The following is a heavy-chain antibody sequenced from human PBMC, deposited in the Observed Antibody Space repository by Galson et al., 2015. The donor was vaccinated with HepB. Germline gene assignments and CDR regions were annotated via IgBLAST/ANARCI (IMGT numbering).Heavy chain of an antibody. CDR2: IYHSGSS. Sequence: PLSLTCAVSGGSISSDDYSWSWIRQPPGKGLEWIGYIYHSGSSYYNPSLKSRVTISVDRSKNHFSLKLNSVTAADTAVYYCARRDSSWYYLNYWGPGTLVTVSS. CDR3: ARRDSSWYYLNY. V-gene: IGHV4-30-2*01. J-gene: IGHJ4*02. D-gene: IGHD6-13*01. CDR1: GGSISSDDYS.